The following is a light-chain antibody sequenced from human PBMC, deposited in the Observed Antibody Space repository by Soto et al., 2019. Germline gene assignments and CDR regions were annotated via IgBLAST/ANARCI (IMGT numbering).Light chain of an antibody. CDR3: QQYDTSPRT. Sequence: EIVLTQSPGTLSLSPGERATLSCRASQSVSSSYLAWYQQKPGQSPRLLIFGASSRATGTPDRFRGSGSGTDFTLTISRLEPEDFAVYYCQQYDTSPRTFGQGTTVEIK. CDR1: QSVSSSY. CDR2: GAS. V-gene: IGKV3-20*01. J-gene: IGKJ1*01.